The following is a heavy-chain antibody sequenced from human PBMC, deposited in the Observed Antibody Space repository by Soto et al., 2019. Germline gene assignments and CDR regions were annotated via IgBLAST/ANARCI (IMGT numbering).Heavy chain of an antibody. CDR3: ARDSPPLYDSLTGSMYYYYMDV. J-gene: IGHJ6*03. D-gene: IGHD3-9*01. V-gene: IGHV1-3*01. CDR2: INAGNGNT. Sequence: ASVKVSCKASGYTFTSYAMHWVRQAPGQRLEWMGWINAGNGNTKYSQKFQGRVTITRDTSASTAYMELSSLRSEDTAVYYCARDSPPLYDSLTGSMYYYYMDVWGKGTTVTVSS. CDR1: GYTFTSYA.